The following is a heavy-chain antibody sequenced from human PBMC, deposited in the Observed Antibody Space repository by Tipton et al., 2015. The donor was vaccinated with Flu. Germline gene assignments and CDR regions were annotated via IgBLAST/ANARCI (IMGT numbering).Heavy chain of an antibody. V-gene: IGHV1-2*06. Sequence: QLVQSGAEVKKPGDSVKVSCKASGYTFTDNYVHWVRQAPGQGREWVGRINPNSGGTDYAPEFQGRVTMTRDTSISTAYMELSRLKSDDTAVYYCARGGPGSSWYKDYWGQGTLVTVSS. CDR1: GYTFTDNY. CDR2: INPNSGGT. CDR3: ARGGPGSSWYKDY. D-gene: IGHD6-13*01. J-gene: IGHJ4*02.